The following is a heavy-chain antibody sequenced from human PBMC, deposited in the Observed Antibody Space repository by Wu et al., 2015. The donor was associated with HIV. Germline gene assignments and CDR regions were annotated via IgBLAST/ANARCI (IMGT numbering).Heavy chain of an antibody. Sequence: QIQLVQSGAEVRKPGSSVKVSCKASGDTFKKFAINWMRQAPGQGLEWMGWINPNSGGTNYAQKFQGRLTMTRDTSISTAYMELSGLTSDDTAVYYCASDSSEGPFSHYYFAYWGQGSLVTVSS. J-gene: IGHJ4*02. CDR2: INPNSGGT. V-gene: IGHV1-2*02. CDR1: GDTFKKFA. CDR3: ASDSSEGPFSHYYFAY. D-gene: IGHD3-3*01.